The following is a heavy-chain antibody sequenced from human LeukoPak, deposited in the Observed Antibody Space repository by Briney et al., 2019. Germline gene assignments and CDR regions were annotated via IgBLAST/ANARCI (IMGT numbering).Heavy chain of an antibody. Sequence: SETLSLTCTVSGGSITSYYWNWIRQPPGKGLEWIGYIYYSGSADYNPSLKSRVTISVATSKNQFSLKLSSVTAADTAVYYCARGPSLLWFGEPFDYWGQGTLVTVSS. CDR1: GGSITSYY. J-gene: IGHJ4*02. D-gene: IGHD3-10*01. CDR3: ARGPSLLWFGEPFDY. V-gene: IGHV4-59*08. CDR2: IYYSGSA.